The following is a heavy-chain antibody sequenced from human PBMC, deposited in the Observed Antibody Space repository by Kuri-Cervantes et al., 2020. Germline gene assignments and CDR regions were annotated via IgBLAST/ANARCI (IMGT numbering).Heavy chain of an antibody. V-gene: IGHV1-8*01. CDR2: MNPNSGNT. J-gene: IGHJ6*02. D-gene: IGHD2-2*01. CDR3: ARLYPIVVVPAAIYGMDV. Sequence: ASVKVSCKASGYTFTSYDINWVRQATGQGLEWMGWMNPNSGNTGYAQKFQGRVTMTRNTSISTAYMELSSLRSEDTAVYYCARLYPIVVVPAAIYGMDVRGQGTTVTVSS. CDR1: GYTFTSYD.